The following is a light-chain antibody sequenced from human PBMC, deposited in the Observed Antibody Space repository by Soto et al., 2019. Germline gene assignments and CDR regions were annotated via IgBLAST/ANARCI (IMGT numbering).Light chain of an antibody. Sequence: EIVVTQSPGTLSLSPGERGTLSCRASQSVSRNNLAWYQQRPGQPPRLFIYGASSRAPGIPDRFSGSGSGTDFTLTISRLEPEDSAVYFCQQYDRPPYSFGQETILEIK. CDR2: GAS. CDR3: QQYDRPPYS. J-gene: IGKJ2*01. CDR1: QSVSRNN. V-gene: IGKV3-20*01.